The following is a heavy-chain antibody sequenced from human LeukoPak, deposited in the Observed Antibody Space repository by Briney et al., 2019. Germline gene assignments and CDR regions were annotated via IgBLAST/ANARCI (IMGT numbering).Heavy chain of an antibody. Sequence: GGSLRLSCAASGFTFSSYAFNWVRQAPGKGLEWVSFIGNSGTATHYADSVKGRFSISRDSARNSVYLQMNSLRVEDTAVYYCARERTAVSDYWGQGTLVTVSS. CDR2: IGNSGTAT. J-gene: IGHJ4*02. CDR1: GFTFSSYA. D-gene: IGHD5/OR15-5a*01. CDR3: ARERTAVSDY. V-gene: IGHV3-48*03.